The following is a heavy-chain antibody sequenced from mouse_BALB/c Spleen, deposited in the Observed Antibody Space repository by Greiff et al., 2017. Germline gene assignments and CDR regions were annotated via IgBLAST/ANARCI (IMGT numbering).Heavy chain of an antibody. CDR3: ARVGNYDAMDY. CDR2: ISSGGSYT. D-gene: IGHD2-1*01. J-gene: IGHJ4*01. V-gene: IGHV5-9-3*01. CDR1: GFPFSSYA. Sequence: EVQRVESGGGLVKPGGSLKLSCAASGFPFSSYAMSWVRQTPEKRLEWVATISSGGSYTYYPDSMQCRFTISRDNAKNTLYLQMSSLGSEDTVMYYCARVGNYDAMDYWGQGTSVTVSS.